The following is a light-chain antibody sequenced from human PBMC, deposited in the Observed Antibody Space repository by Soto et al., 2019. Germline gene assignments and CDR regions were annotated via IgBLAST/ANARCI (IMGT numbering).Light chain of an antibody. CDR3: CSYAGGYIYL. CDR1: SSDVGGYNY. CDR2: EVS. J-gene: IGLJ1*01. V-gene: IGLV2-8*01. Sequence: QSALTQPPSASASPGQSVTISCTGTSSDVGGYNYVSWYQQRPGKAPKLMIYEVSQRPSGVPDRFSGSKSGNTATLTVSGLQAEDEADYFCCSYAGGYIYLFGTGTKLTVL.